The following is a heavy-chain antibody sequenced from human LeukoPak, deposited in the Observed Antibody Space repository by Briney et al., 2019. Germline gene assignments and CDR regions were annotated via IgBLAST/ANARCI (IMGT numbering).Heavy chain of an antibody. Sequence: PGGSLRLSCAASGFTFSSYSMNWVRQAPGKGLEWVSSISSSSSYIYYADSVKGRFTISRDNAKNSLYLQMNSLRAEDTAVYYCARGAYNADYFDYWGRGTLVTVSS. D-gene: IGHD5-24*01. V-gene: IGHV3-21*01. J-gene: IGHJ4*02. CDR2: ISSSSSYI. CDR1: GFTFSSYS. CDR3: ARGAYNADYFDY.